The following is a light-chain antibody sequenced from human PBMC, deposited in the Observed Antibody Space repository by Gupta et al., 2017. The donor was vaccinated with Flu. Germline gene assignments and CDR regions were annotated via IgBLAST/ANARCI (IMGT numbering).Light chain of an antibody. CDR2: EDN. CDR1: RLDDKY. CDR3: QAWDSSSVV. J-gene: IGLJ2*01. Sequence: SPGKTASITCYGDRLDDKYTSRHQQRPGQHLVLVIYEDNKRTAGIPERFSGSSSGTTATLTISGTQALDEDDYYCQAWDSSSVVFGGGTKLTVL. V-gene: IGLV3-1*01.